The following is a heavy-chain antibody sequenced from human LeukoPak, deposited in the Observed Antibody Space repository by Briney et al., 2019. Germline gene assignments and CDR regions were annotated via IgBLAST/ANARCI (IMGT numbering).Heavy chain of an antibody. CDR1: GGSLSSGSSY. CDR3: ARVGIISEPTATFYFDY. CDR2: IFYTGSI. Sequence: SETLSLTCTVSGGSLSSGSSYWSWIRQHPGKGLEWIGYIFYTGSIYYNPSLNSRINISVVTSKNQFSLQLSSVTAADTAVYYCARVGIISEPTATFYFDYWGQGTLVTVSS. J-gene: IGHJ4*02. V-gene: IGHV4-31*03. D-gene: IGHD1-1*01.